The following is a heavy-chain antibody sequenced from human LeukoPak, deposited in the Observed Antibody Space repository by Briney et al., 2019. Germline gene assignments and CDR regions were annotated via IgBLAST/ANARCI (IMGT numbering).Heavy chain of an antibody. Sequence: ASVKVSCKVSGYTLTELSMHWVRQAPGKGLEWMGGFDPEDGETIYAQKFQGRVTMTEDTSTDTAYMELSSLRYEDTAVYYCATDGGDSSWYYFDYWGQGTLVTVSS. J-gene: IGHJ4*02. V-gene: IGHV1-24*01. D-gene: IGHD6-13*01. CDR2: FDPEDGET. CDR3: ATDGGDSSWYYFDY. CDR1: GYTLTELS.